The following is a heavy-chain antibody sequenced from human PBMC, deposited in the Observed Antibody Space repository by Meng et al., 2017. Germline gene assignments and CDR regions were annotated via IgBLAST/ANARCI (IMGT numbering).Heavy chain of an antibody. V-gene: IGHV3-30*01. J-gene: IGHJ4*02. CDR3: ASMGY. CDR1: GFTFSSYA. Sequence: QVQLVGSGGGVVQPGRSLRLSCAASGFTFSSYAMHWVRQAPGKGLEWVAVISYDGSNKYYADSVKGRFTISRDNSKNTLYLQMNSLRAEDTAVYYCASMGYWDQGTLVTVSS. CDR2: ISYDGSNK. D-gene: IGHD3-10*01.